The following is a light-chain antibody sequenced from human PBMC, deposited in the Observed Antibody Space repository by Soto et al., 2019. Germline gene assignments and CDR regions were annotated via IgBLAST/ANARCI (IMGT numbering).Light chain of an antibody. J-gene: IGKJ5*01. Sequence: TQSPATLSVSPGERVILSCRASQSVDISLAWYQQKPGKAPKLLIYAASTLQSGVPSRFSGSGSGTEFTLTISRLQPEDFATYYCQQLNSYPITFGQGTRLEIK. CDR3: QQLNSYPIT. CDR2: AAS. CDR1: QSVDIS. V-gene: IGKV1-9*01.